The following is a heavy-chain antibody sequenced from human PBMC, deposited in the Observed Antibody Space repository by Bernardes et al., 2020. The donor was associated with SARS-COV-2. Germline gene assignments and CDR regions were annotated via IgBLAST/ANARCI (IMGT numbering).Heavy chain of an antibody. V-gene: IGHV4-39*01. Sequence: SETLSLTCTVSGGSLSSSGYYWGWIRQPPGKGLEWIGSMHSSGSTYHNPSLKSRASISIDTSKNQVFLRLNSMTAADTSVYYCVGSSCGIDCYIGGLRSWDYGMDIWGQGTTVTVSS. J-gene: IGHJ6*02. CDR2: MHSSGST. CDR3: VGSSCGIDCYIGGLRSWDYGMDI. D-gene: IGHD2-21*02. CDR1: GGSLSSSGYY.